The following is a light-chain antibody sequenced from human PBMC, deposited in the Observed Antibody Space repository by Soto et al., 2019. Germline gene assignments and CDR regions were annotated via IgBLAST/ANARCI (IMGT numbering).Light chain of an antibody. Sequence: EIVLTRSPGTLSLSPGERATLSCRASQTISSSFLAWYQQKLGQAPRLLISGASKRATGIPDRFSGSGSGTDFTLTISRLEPEDFAVYYCQQFGTSPITSGGGTKVEIK. J-gene: IGKJ4*01. CDR1: QTISSSF. CDR2: GAS. V-gene: IGKV3-20*01. CDR3: QQFGTSPIT.